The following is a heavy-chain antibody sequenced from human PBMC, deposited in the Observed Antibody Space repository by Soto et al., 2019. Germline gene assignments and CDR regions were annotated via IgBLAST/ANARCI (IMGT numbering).Heavy chain of an antibody. CDR2: IIPIFGTA. D-gene: IGHD2-2*01. CDR1: GGTFSSYA. Sequence: QVQLVQSGAEVKKPGSSVKVSCKASGGTFSSYAISWVRQAPGQGLEWMGGIIPIFGTADYAQKFQGRVTITAGESTSTAYMELSSLRSEDTAVYYCASHSSLRGYCISTSCYGYYYGMDVWGQGTTVTVSS. V-gene: IGHV1-69*12. J-gene: IGHJ6*02. CDR3: ASHSSLRGYCISTSCYGYYYGMDV.